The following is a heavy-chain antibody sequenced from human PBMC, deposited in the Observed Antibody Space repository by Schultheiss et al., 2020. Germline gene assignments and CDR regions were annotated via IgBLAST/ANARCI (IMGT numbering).Heavy chain of an antibody. D-gene: IGHD3-10*01. CDR2: INPSGGST. Sequence: ASVKVSCKASGGTFSSYTISWVRQAPGQGLEWMGIINPSGGSTSYAQKFQGRVTMTRDTSTSTVYMELSSLRSEDTAVYYCARALATMVQGVTKYWGQGTLVTVSS. J-gene: IGHJ4*02. CDR3: ARALATMVQGVTKY. V-gene: IGHV1-46*01. CDR1: GGTFSSYT.